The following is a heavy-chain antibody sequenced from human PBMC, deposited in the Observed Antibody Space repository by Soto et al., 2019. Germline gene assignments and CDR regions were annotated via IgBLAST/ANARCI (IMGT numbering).Heavy chain of an antibody. Sequence: EVQLVESGGGLVKPGGSLRLSCAASGFTFSNAWMSWVRQAPGKGLEWVGRIKSKTDGGTTDYAAPVKGRFTISRHDSKNTLYLQMNSLKTEDTAVYYCTTDPEAYYYYGMDVWGQGTTVTVSS. V-gene: IGHV3-15*01. CDR2: IKSKTDGGTT. CDR3: TTDPEAYYYYGMDV. CDR1: GFTFSNAW. J-gene: IGHJ6*02.